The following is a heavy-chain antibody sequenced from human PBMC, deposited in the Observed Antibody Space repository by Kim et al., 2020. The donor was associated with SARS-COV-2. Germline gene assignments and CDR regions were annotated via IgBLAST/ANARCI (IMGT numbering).Heavy chain of an antibody. D-gene: IGHD1-26*01. CDR2: INPNSGGT. V-gene: IGHV1-2*02. CDR1: GYTFTGYY. J-gene: IGHJ4*02. Sequence: ASVKVSCKASGYTFTGYYMHWVRQAPGQGLEWMGWINPNSGGTNYAQKFQGRVTMTRDTSISTAYMELSRLRSDDTAVYYCAPTFSVGATHFDYWGQGTLVTVSS. CDR3: APTFSVGATHFDY.